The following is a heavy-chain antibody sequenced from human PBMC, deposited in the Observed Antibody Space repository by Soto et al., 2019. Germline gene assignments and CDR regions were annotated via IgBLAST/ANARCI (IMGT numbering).Heavy chain of an antibody. CDR3: ARGLKYCSGGSCYPDAFEI. J-gene: IGHJ3*02. V-gene: IGHV3-33*01. Sequence: ESGGGVVQPGRSLRLSCAASGFTFSSYGMHWVRQAPGKGLEGVAVIWYDGSNKYYADSVKGRFIISRDNSNNTLFLHMNSLRAEDTAVYYCARGLKYCSGGSCYPDAFEIWGQGTKVIVSS. CDR1: GFTFSSYG. CDR2: IWYDGSNK. D-gene: IGHD2-15*01.